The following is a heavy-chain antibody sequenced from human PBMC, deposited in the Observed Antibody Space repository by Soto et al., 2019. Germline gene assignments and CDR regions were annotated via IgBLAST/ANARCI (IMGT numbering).Heavy chain of an antibody. CDR1: GFSLSSSGVG. V-gene: IGHV2-5*02. CDR2: IYWDNDR. D-gene: IGHD1-26*01. CDR3: AHGVGYSVSWDVGCFDS. Sequence: QISLKESGPTLVEPTETLTLTCSFSGFSLSSSGVGVGWFRQAPGKALECLAIIYWDNDRRYTPSLKNRLSRPKDTSKTQVVLIRTYMEPGDTGTYYCAHGVGYSVSWDVGCFDSWGQGAPVTVS. J-gene: IGHJ5*01.